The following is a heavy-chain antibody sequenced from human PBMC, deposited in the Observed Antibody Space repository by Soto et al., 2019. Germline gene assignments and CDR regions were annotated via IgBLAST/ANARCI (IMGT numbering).Heavy chain of an antibody. V-gene: IGHV4-30-4*01. CDR1: GDSIGSGDNY. CDR2: IHSSGGT. Sequence: SETLSLTCTVSGDSIGSGDNYWSWIRQPPGKGLEWIGYIHSSGGTVYHPSLRGRVSLSVDTSKNQLFLRMTSVSAADTAVYFCARDRRISLYYYGVDVWGQGTTVTVSS. J-gene: IGHJ6*01. D-gene: IGHD3-3*02. CDR3: ARDRRISLYYYGVDV.